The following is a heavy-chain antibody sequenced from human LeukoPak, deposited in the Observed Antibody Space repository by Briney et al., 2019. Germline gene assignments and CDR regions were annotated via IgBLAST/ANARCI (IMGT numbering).Heavy chain of an antibody. Sequence: SVKVSCKASGDTFSSYAISWVRQAPGQRLEWMGSIIPIFGTANYAQKCQGRVMITTDESTSPAYMELSSLRSEDTAVYYCAREGIAVGGLGYWGQGTLVTVSS. CDR2: IIPIFGTA. CDR3: AREGIAVGGLGY. CDR1: GDTFSSYA. J-gene: IGHJ4*02. D-gene: IGHD6-19*01. V-gene: IGHV1-69*05.